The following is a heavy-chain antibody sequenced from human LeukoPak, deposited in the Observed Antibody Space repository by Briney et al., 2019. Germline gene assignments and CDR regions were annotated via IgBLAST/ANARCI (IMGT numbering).Heavy chain of an antibody. J-gene: IGHJ5*02. V-gene: IGHV1-69*06. CDR1: GGTFSSYA. Sequence: GSSVKVSCEASGGTFSSYAISWVRQAPGQGLEWMGGIIPIFGTANYAQKFQGRVTITADKSTSTAYMELSSLRSEDTAVYYCARVARGYCSGGSCYSGWFDPWGQGTLVTVSS. CDR3: ARVARGYCSGGSCYSGWFDP. D-gene: IGHD2-15*01. CDR2: IIPIFGTA.